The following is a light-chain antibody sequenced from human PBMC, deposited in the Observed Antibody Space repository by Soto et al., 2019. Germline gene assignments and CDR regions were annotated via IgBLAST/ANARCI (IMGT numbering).Light chain of an antibody. V-gene: IGKV3-15*01. CDR1: QSVSSN. CDR2: AAS. CDR3: QQYNGWPRT. J-gene: IGKJ4*02. Sequence: EIVMTQSPATLSVSPGETATLSCRPSQSVSSNLAWYQQKPGQTPKLLIYAASTRATGIPARFSGSGSGTEFTLTISRLQSEDFAVYYCQQYNGWPRTFGGGTKVEFK.